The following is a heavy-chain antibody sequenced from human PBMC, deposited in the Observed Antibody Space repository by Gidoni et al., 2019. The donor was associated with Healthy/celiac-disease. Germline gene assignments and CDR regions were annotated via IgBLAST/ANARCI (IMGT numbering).Heavy chain of an antibody. Sequence: EVQLVESGGGLVKPGGSLRLSCAASGFPFSSYSMNWVRQAPGKGLEWVSSISSSSSYIYYADSVKGRFTISRDNAKNSLYLQMNSLRAEDTAVYYCARDGSGWYDRFDYWGQGTLVTVSS. V-gene: IGHV3-21*01. D-gene: IGHD6-19*01. CDR1: GFPFSSYS. J-gene: IGHJ4*02. CDR3: ARDGSGWYDRFDY. CDR2: ISSSSSYI.